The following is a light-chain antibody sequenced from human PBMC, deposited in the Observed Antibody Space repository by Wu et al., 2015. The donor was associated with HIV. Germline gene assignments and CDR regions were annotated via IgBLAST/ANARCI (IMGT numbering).Light chain of an antibody. CDR3: QQYGGSPFT. Sequence: EIVLTQFPATLSLSPGERATLSCRASQSVSSNYLAWYQQKPGQAPRLLIYDASSRATGVPDRFSGSGSGTDFTLTISRLESEDFAVYYCQQYGGSPFTFGQGTRLDIK. J-gene: IGKJ5*01. V-gene: IGKV3-20*01. CDR2: DAS. CDR1: QSVSSNY.